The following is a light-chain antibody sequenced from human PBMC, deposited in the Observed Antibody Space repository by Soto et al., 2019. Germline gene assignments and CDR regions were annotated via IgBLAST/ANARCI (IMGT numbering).Light chain of an antibody. V-gene: IGKV3-15*01. CDR3: QQCRNWPLT. J-gene: IGKJ4*01. CDR1: QNVYNN. CDR2: DAP. Sequence: DILMTQSPATLSVSPGEGATLSCKASQNVYNNLAWYQQRPGQPPRLLIYDAPTRATGISARFSGSGYGTEFTLTISSLQSEDFAVYFCQQCRNWPLTFGGGTKV.